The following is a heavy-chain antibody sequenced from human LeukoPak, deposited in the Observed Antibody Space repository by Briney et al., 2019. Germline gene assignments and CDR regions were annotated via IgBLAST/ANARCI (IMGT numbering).Heavy chain of an antibody. V-gene: IGHV4-59*01. D-gene: IGHD3-10*01. CDR1: GGSISSYY. J-gene: IGHJ4*02. CDR3: ARVVYYGSGSYNDY. CDR2: IYYSGST. Sequence: PSETLSLTCTVPGGSISSYYWSWVRQPPGKGLEWIGYIYYSGSTNYNPSLKSRVTISVDTSKNQFSLKLSSVTAADTAVYYCARVVYYGSGSYNDYWGQGTLVTVSS.